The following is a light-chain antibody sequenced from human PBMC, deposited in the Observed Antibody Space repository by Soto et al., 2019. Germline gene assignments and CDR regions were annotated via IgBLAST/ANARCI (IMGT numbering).Light chain of an antibody. Sequence: QSVLTQPPSVSGTPGQRVTISCSGSSSNIGSHLVNWYQQVPGTAPRLLIYTNNQRPSGVPDRFSASKSGTSASLAISCLQSEDEAHYYCATWDASLQSWVFGGGTKLTVL. V-gene: IGLV1-44*01. CDR2: TNN. CDR1: SSNIGSHL. CDR3: ATWDASLQSWV. J-gene: IGLJ3*02.